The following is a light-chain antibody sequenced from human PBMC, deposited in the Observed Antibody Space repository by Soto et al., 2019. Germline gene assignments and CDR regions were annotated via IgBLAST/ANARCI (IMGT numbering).Light chain of an antibody. Sequence: IVLTQSPVSLSLSPGERATLSCRASGSIGRSLAWYQQRPGQAPRLFIYDASNRATGIPARFSGSGSGTDFTLTISRLEPEDFAVYYCLQRSDWRTFGRGTKVDIK. CDR1: GSIGRS. CDR2: DAS. V-gene: IGKV3-11*01. CDR3: LQRSDWRT. J-gene: IGKJ1*01.